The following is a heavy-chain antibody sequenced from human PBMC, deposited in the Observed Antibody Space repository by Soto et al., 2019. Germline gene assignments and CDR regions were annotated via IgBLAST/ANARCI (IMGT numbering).Heavy chain of an antibody. J-gene: IGHJ1*01. D-gene: IGHD4-17*01. CDR2: ISGSGGST. CDR3: ATSLRYGDYVREYFQH. CDR1: GFTFSSYA. Sequence: AGGSLRLSCAASGFTFSSYAMSWVRQAPGKGLEWVSAISGSGGSTYYADSVKGRFTISRDNSKNTLYLQMNSLRAEDTAVYYCATSLRYGDYVREYFQHWGQGTLVTVSS. V-gene: IGHV3-23*01.